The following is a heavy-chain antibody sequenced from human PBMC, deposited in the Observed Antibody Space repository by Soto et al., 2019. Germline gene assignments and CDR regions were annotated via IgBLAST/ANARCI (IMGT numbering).Heavy chain of an antibody. J-gene: IGHJ4*02. V-gene: IGHV1-69*02. D-gene: IGHD4-17*01. CDR2: IIPILGIA. Sequence: QVQLVQSGAEVKKPGSSVKVSCKASGGTFSSYIISWVRQAPGQGLEWMGRIIPILGIANYAQKFQGRVTITADKSTSTAYMVLSSLRSEDTDVYYCAGRLDGDYGDFDYGGQGTLVTVSS. CDR3: AGRLDGDYGDFDY. CDR1: GGTFSSYI.